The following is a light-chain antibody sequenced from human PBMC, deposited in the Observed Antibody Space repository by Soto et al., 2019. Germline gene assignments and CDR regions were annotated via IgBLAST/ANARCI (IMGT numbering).Light chain of an antibody. Sequence: DIQMTQSPSTLSASVGDRVTITCRASQSISGSLAWYQQKPGTVPKLLIYKASGLESGVPLRFSGSGSGTEFTLTISGLQPDDFATYYCQQYSGYPLTFGGGTKVEI. J-gene: IGKJ4*01. CDR2: KAS. CDR3: QQYSGYPLT. CDR1: QSISGS. V-gene: IGKV1-5*03.